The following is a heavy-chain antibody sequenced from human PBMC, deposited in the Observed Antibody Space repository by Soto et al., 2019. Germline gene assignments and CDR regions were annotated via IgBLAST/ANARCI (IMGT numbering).Heavy chain of an antibody. D-gene: IGHD1-1*01. CDR1: GGTFSSYA. CDR3: ARACRLRNPERTDTRLGPPHYYYGMDV. V-gene: IGHV1-69*13. J-gene: IGHJ6*02. Sequence: GASVKVSCKASGGTFSSYAISWVRQAPGQGLEWMGGIIPIFGTANYAQKFQGRVTITADESTSTAYMELSSLRSEDTAVYYCARACRLRNPERTDTRLGPPHYYYGMDVWGQGTTVTVSS. CDR2: IIPIFGTA.